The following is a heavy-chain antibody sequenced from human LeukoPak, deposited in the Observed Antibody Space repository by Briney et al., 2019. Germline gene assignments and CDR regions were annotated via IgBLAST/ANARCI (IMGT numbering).Heavy chain of an antibody. CDR3: VGARQWLCFDI. J-gene: IGHJ3*02. CDR1: DGSISTYY. Sequence: PSETLSLTFTVSDGSISTYYWSWIRQPPGKGLEWIGNIYNSATTNYNPSLKSRVTISVDTSKSQLSLILTSVTAADTAVYYCVGARQWLCFDIRGQGTMVTVSS. V-gene: IGHV4-59*08. CDR2: IYNSATT. D-gene: IGHD3-22*01.